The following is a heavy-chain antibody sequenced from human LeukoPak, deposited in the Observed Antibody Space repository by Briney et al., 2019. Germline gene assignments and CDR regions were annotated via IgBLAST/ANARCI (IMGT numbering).Heavy chain of an antibody. Sequence: GGSLRLSCAASGFPFTRPGMHWVGKAPGKGLEWLAVISYDGSDKYCADSVKGRFTISRDNSKNTLYLQMNSLRAEDTAVYYCAKDRSGSWSFDYWGQGTLVTVSS. CDR1: GFPFTRPG. V-gene: IGHV3-30*18. D-gene: IGHD6-13*01. CDR3: AKDRSGSWSFDY. J-gene: IGHJ4*02. CDR2: ISYDGSDK.